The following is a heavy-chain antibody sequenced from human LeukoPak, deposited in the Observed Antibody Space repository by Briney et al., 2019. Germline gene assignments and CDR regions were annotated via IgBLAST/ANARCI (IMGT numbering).Heavy chain of an antibody. Sequence: ASVKVSCKASGYTFTSYDINWVRQATGQGLEWMGWINPNSGGTNYAQKFQGRVTMTRDTSISTAYMELSRLRSDDTAVYYCARTVGLRVADYYDSSGYYSDWGQGTLVTVPS. V-gene: IGHV1-2*02. J-gene: IGHJ4*02. D-gene: IGHD3-22*01. CDR1: GYTFTSYD. CDR2: INPNSGGT. CDR3: ARTVGLRVADYYDSSGYYSD.